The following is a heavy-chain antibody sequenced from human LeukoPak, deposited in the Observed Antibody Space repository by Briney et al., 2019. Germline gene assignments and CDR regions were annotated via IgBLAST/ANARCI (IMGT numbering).Heavy chain of an antibody. CDR1: GFTFSSYA. Sequence: GGSLRLSCAASGFTFSSYAMSWVRQAPGKGLEWVSAISGSGGSTYYADSVKGRFTISRDNSKNTLYLQMNSLRSEDTAVYYCARGRRSGWPNYYFDYWGQGTLVTVSS. CDR3: ARGRRSGWPNYYFDY. CDR2: ISGSGGST. V-gene: IGHV3-23*01. D-gene: IGHD6-19*01. J-gene: IGHJ4*02.